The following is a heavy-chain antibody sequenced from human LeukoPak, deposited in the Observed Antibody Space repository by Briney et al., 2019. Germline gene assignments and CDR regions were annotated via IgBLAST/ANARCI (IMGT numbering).Heavy chain of an antibody. CDR3: AKDGGEQWLVTGYFDY. CDR1: GFTFSSYG. CDR2: IRYDGSNK. J-gene: IGHJ4*02. V-gene: IGHV3-30*02. Sequence: PGGSLRLSCAASGFTFSSYGMHWVRQAPGKGLERVAFIRYDGSNKYYADSVKGRFTISRDNSKNTLYLQMNSLRAEDTAVYYCAKDGGEQWLVTGYFDYWGQGTLVTVSS. D-gene: IGHD6-19*01.